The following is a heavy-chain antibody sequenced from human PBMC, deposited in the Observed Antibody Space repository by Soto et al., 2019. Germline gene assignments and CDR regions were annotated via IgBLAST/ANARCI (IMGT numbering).Heavy chain of an antibody. CDR3: ARGDVFDL. J-gene: IGHJ3*01. Sequence: QVQLQESGPGLVKPSETVSHICTVSGDSISGYYWSWIRQPAGKGLEWIGRIYSSGNANYNPSLKSRVSMPVDMSKNQFSLKVTSVTAADTAMYYCARGDVFDLWGQGTKVTVSS. V-gene: IGHV4-4*07. CDR2: IYSSGNA. CDR1: GDSISGYY.